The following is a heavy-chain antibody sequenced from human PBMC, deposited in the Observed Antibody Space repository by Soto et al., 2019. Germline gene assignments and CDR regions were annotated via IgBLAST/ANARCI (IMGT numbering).Heavy chain of an antibody. CDR1: GFTFSSYA. CDR2: ISGSGDST. Sequence: EVQLLESGGGLVQPGGSLRLSCAASGFTFSSYAMSWVRQAPGKGLEWVSVISGSGDSTYYADSVKGRFTISRDNSKNTLYLQMNSLGAEDTAVYYCARRGSGSYYDYWGQGTLVTVSS. V-gene: IGHV3-23*01. CDR3: ARRGSGSYYDY. J-gene: IGHJ4*02. D-gene: IGHD1-26*01.